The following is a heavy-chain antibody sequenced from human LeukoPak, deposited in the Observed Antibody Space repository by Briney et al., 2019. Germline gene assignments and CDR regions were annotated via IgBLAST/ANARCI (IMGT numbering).Heavy chain of an antibody. J-gene: IGHJ4*02. CDR2: ISSSSTTV. CDR1: GFTFSSYS. V-gene: IGHV3-48*01. Sequence: GGSPRLSCAASGFTFSSYSMNWVRQAPGKGVEWVSYISSSSTTVYYADSVKGRFTISRDNSKNTLYLQMNSLRAEDTAVYYCAKDLGVITFLLDYWGQGTLVTVSS. D-gene: IGHD3-22*01. CDR3: AKDLGVITFLLDY.